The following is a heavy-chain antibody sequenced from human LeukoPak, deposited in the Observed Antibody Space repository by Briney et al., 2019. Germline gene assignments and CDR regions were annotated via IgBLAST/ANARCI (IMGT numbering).Heavy chain of an antibody. V-gene: IGHV5-51*01. CDR2: IYPGYSDT. CDR3: ARAYYDSSGYYYGDAFDI. CDR1: GYSFTSYW. D-gene: IGHD3-22*01. J-gene: IGHJ3*02. Sequence: GESLKISCKGSGYSFTSYWIGWVRQMPGKGLEWMGIIYPGYSDTRYSPSFQGQVTISADKSISTAYLQWSSLKASDTAMYYCARAYYDSSGYYYGDAFDIWGQGTMVTVSS.